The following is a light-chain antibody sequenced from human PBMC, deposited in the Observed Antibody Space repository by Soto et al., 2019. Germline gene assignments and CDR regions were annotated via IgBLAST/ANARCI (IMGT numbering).Light chain of an antibody. J-gene: IGLJ2*01. Sequence: QSALTQPASVSGSPGESITISCTGTSSDVGNYNYVSWYQQHPGKAPKLMIYDVSNRPSGVSNRFSGPKSGNTASLTISGLQAEDEAVYYCSSYTSTGSLFGGGTKLTVL. CDR2: DVS. CDR1: SSDVGNYNY. V-gene: IGLV2-14*03. CDR3: SSYTSTGSL.